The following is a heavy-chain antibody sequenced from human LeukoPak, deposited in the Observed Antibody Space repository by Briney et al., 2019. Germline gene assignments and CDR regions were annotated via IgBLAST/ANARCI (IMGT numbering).Heavy chain of an antibody. CDR1: GYTFTNYY. CDR2: FNPSGGST. Sequence: GALVKVSCKASGYTFTNYYMHWVRQAPGQGLEWMGVFNPSGGSTSYAQKLQGRVTMTRDTSTSRGYMELSRLISEDTAVYYCARQTTITRIPQERPGGVAYWGQGTLVTVSS. J-gene: IGHJ4*02. D-gene: IGHD1-1*01. CDR3: ARQTTITRIPQERPGGVAY. V-gene: IGHV1-46*01.